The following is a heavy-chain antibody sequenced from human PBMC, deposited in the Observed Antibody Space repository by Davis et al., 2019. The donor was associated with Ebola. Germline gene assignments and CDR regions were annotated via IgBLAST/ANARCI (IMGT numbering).Heavy chain of an antibody. Sequence: AASVKVSCKASGYTFADYYIHWVRQAPGQGLERVGRVNPNSGETNYAQRFQGRVTMTRDTSITTAYMELSRLRSDDTAVYYCARDRGMITFGGVHQYWGQGTLVTVSS. CDR3: ARDRGMITFGGVHQY. CDR2: VNPNSGET. D-gene: IGHD3-16*01. J-gene: IGHJ4*02. V-gene: IGHV1-2*06. CDR1: GYTFADYY.